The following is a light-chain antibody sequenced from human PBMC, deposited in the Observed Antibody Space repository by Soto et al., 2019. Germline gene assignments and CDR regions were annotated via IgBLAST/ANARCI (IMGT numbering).Light chain of an antibody. Sequence: EIVMTQSPAILSVSPGERVTLSCRASQSVINNVAWYQQRPGQAPRLLISGASTRATDIPARFSGSGSGTEFTLTISSLQSEDFAVYYCQQYSSWPPLTFGGGTKVDIK. CDR1: QSVINN. CDR3: QQYSSWPPLT. V-gene: IGKV3-15*01. J-gene: IGKJ4*01. CDR2: GAS.